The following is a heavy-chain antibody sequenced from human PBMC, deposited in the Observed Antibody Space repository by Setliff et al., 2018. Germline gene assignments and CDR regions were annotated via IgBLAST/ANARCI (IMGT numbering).Heavy chain of an antibody. V-gene: IGHV5-51*01. CDR2: IYPGNADT. J-gene: IGHJ4*02. Sequence: GESLKISCKGSGYSFTDYWIAWVRQTPGKGLEWMGTIYPGNADTRYSPSFQGQVTISADKSISTAYLQWSSLKAPDTAMYYCARHRDYGDYWGQGTLVTVSS. CDR3: ARHRDYGDY. CDR1: GYSFTDYW.